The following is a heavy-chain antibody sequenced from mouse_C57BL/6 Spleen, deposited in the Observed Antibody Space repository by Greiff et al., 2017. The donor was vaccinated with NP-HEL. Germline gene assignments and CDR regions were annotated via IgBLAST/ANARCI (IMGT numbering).Heavy chain of an antibody. CDR1: GYTFTSFG. V-gene: IGHV1-81*01. CDR2: IYPRSGNS. J-gene: IGHJ4*01. Sequence: QVQLQQSGAELARPGASVKLSCKASGYTFTSFGLSWVKQSTGQGLEWIGEIYPRSGNSYFNEKFKGKATLTADKSSSTAYMELRSLTSEDSAVYFCASAMWDRLDYWGQGTSVTVSS. D-gene: IGHD4-1*01. CDR3: ASAMWDRLDY.